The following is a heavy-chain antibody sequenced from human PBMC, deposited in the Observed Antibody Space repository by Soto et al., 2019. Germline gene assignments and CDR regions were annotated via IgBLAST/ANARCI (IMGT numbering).Heavy chain of an antibody. CDR1: GFSLSNARMG. V-gene: IGHV2-26*01. CDR3: ARIILRFESGWYSYDY. Sequence: QVTLKESGPVLVKPTETLTLTCTVSGFSLSNARMGVSWIRQPPGKALEWLAHIFSNDEKSYSTPLKSRLTLSKDTSKSQVVLTITNMDPVDTATYYCARIILRFESGWYSYDYWGQGTLVTVSS. J-gene: IGHJ4*02. CDR2: IFSNDEK. D-gene: IGHD6-19*01.